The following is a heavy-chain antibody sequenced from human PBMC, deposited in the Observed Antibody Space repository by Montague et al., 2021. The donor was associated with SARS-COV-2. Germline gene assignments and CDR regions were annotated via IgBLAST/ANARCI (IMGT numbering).Heavy chain of an antibody. D-gene: IGHD3-22*01. J-gene: IGHJ6*02. CDR1: GDSMTSGSHF. Sequence: TLSLTCTVSGDSMTSGSHFWTWIRQPAGKGPEWIGHIQTSGTSNYNPSLRDRITLSIDTSRNQFSLELRSVTAADSAVYFCARDRPESWRISPGLAGLFATVVHSASGMDVWGRGTTVIVS. CDR2: IQTSGTS. V-gene: IGHV4-61*09. CDR3: ARDRPESWRISPGLAGLFATVVHSASGMDV.